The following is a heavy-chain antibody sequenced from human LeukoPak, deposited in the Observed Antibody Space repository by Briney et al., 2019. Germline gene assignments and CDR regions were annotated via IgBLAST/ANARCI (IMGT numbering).Heavy chain of an antibody. CDR3: ARRTGLHSLDH. J-gene: IGHJ4*02. D-gene: IGHD4-4*01. CDR2: INHSGNT. V-gene: IGHV4-34*01. CDR1: GGSFSNYY. Sequence: PSETLSLTCAVYGGSFSNYYWSWIRQPPGKGLEWIGEINHSGNTNYNPSLKSRATISADTSKNQFSLRLSSVTAADTALYFCARRTGLHSLDHWGQGTLVTVSS.